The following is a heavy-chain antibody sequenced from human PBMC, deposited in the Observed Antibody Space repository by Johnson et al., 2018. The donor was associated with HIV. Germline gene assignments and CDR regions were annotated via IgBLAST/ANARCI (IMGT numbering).Heavy chain of an antibody. Sequence: QVQLVESGGGVVQPGRSLRLSCAASGFTFSSYAMHWVRQAPGKGLEWVAVISYDGSNKYYADSVKGRFTISRDNSKNTLYLQMNSLRAEDTAVYYCAKGEAQDGWIQLQAYAFDFWGQGTMVTVSS. CDR3: AKGEAQDGWIQLQAYAFDF. J-gene: IGHJ3*01. CDR1: GFTFSSYA. CDR2: ISYDGSNK. V-gene: IGHV3-30*04. D-gene: IGHD5-18*01.